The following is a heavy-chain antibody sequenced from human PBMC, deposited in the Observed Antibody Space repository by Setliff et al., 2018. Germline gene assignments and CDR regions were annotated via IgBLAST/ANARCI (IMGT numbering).Heavy chain of an antibody. Sequence: GGSLRLSCAASGFTFDDYDMNWVRQAPGKGLEWVSGITYSGGSTSYADSVKGRFTISRDNFKNTLYLQMNSLRPEDTAVYYCARGGDYCGGECYIPPPDSYWGQGTLVTVSS. CDR2: ITYSGGST. V-gene: IGHV3-23*01. J-gene: IGHJ4*02. CDR1: GFTFDDYD. CDR3: ARGGDYCGGECYIPPPDSY. D-gene: IGHD2-21*01.